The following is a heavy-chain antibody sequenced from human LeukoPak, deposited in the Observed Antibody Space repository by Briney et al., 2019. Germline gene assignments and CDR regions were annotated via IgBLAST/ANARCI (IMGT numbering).Heavy chain of an antibody. CDR1: GGSISSYY. CDR3: ARDLSLRGAFDI. V-gene: IGHV4-59*01. J-gene: IGHJ3*02. D-gene: IGHD1-26*01. CDR2: IYYTGTT. Sequence: SETLSLTCTVSGGSISSYYWSWIRQPPGKGLEWIGYIYYTGTTNYNPSLKSRLTISLDTSKNQCSLKLSSVTAADTAVYYCARDLSLRGAFDIWGQGTMVTVSS.